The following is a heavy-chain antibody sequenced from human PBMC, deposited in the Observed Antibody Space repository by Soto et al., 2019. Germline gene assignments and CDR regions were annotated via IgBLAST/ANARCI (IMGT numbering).Heavy chain of an antibody. D-gene: IGHD5-12*01. V-gene: IGHV3-30-3*01. CDR1: GFTFSSYA. CDR3: ARERIVYDVYY. CDR2: ISYDGSSK. J-gene: IGHJ4*02. Sequence: QVQLVESGGGVVQPGRSLRLSCAVSGFTFSSYAMHWVRQAPGKGLEWVALISYDGSSKYYADSVKGRFTISRDNSKNTLYLQMNSLRTADTAVYYCARERIVYDVYYWGQGTLVTVSS.